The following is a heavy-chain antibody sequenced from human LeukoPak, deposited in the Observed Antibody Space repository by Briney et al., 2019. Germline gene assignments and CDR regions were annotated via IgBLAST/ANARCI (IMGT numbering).Heavy chain of an antibody. D-gene: IGHD6-13*01. Sequence: APVKVSCKASGYTFTGYYMHWVRQAPGQGLEWMGWINPDSGGTNYAQKFQGRVTMTRDTSISTAYMELSRLRSDDTAVYYCARAAGYSSSLFDYWGQGTLVTVSS. CDR3: ARAAGYSSSLFDY. V-gene: IGHV1-2*02. CDR2: INPDSGGT. CDR1: GYTFTGYY. J-gene: IGHJ4*02.